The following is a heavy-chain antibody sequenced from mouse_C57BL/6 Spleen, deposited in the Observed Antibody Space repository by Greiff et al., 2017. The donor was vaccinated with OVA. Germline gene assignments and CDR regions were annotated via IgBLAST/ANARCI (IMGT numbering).Heavy chain of an antibody. CDR3: ARRGVSDGTLAY. D-gene: IGHD3-3*01. CDR1: GYTFTSYW. J-gene: IGHJ3*01. Sequence: QVQLQQPGAELVRPGSSVKLSCKASGYTFTSYWMHWVKQRPIQGLEWIGNIDPSDSETHYNQKFKDKATLTVDKSSSTAYMQLSSLTSEDSAVDYCARRGVSDGTLAYWGQGTLVTVSA. V-gene: IGHV1-52*01. CDR2: IDPSDSET.